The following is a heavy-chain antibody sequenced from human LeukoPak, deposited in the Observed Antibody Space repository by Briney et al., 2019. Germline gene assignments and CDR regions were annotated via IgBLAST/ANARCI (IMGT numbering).Heavy chain of an antibody. Sequence: SETLSLTCTVSGGSINSYYWSWIRQPPGKGLECIGYIHYTGSTNYNPSLKSRVTISVDTSKNQFSLKLSSVTAADTAVYYCARESESRDGYNFFDYWGQGTLVTVSS. V-gene: IGHV4-59*12. CDR2: IHYTGST. CDR1: GGSINSYY. CDR3: ARESESRDGYNFFDY. J-gene: IGHJ4*02. D-gene: IGHD5-24*01.